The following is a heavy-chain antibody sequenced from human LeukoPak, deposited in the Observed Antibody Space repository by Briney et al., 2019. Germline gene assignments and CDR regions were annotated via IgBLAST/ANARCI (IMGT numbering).Heavy chain of an antibody. Sequence: ASVKVSCKASGGTFSSYAISWVRQAPGQGLEWMGIINPSGGSTGYAQKFQGRVTMTRDTSTSTVYMELSSLRSEDTAVYYCAIPYCSGGSCHHAGDFDYWGQGTLVTVSS. CDR2: INPSGGST. J-gene: IGHJ4*02. V-gene: IGHV1-46*01. CDR1: GGTFSSYA. D-gene: IGHD2-15*01. CDR3: AIPYCSGGSCHHAGDFDY.